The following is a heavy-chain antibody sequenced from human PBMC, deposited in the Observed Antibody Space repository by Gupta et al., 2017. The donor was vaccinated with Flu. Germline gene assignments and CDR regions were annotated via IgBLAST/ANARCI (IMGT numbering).Heavy chain of an antibody. CDR3: ARLRVGAGIP. V-gene: IGHV4-39*01. J-gene: IGHJ4*02. Sequence: QLQLQESGPGLVKPSETLSLPCTVSGGSISSSSYYWGWLRQPPGKGLEWIGTIYYSGSTYYNPSLKSRVTISVDTSKNQFSLKLGSVTAADTAVYYCARLRVGAGIPWGQGTLVTVSS. CDR1: GGSISSSSYY. CDR2: IYYSGST. D-gene: IGHD6-13*01.